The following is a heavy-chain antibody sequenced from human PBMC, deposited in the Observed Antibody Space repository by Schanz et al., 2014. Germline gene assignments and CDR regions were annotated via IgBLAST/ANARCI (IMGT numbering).Heavy chain of an antibody. V-gene: IGHV3-23*04. D-gene: IGHD2-15*01. Sequence: EVQLVASGGGLVQPGGSLRLSCAASGFAVDNYYMSCVRQAPGRGLEWVSAISASGGTTYYADSVKGRFTISRDNSKNTLYLQMNSLRAEDTAVYYCAKTPREYCNYDNCPNWFDSWGQGTLVTVSS. CDR1: GFAVDNYY. CDR2: ISASGGTT. J-gene: IGHJ5*01. CDR3: AKTPREYCNYDNCPNWFDS.